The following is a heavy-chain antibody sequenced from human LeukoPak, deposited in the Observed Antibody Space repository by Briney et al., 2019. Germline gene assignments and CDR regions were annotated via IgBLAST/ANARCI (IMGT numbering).Heavy chain of an antibody. CDR1: GGSIGTYY. CDR2: IYFSGNT. V-gene: IGHV4-59*12. D-gene: IGHD3-10*01. J-gene: IGHJ4*02. Sequence: SETLSLTCTVSGGSIGTYYWSWIRQPLGKGLEWIGYIYFSGNTYYNPSLKSRVTISIDTSKNQFSLKLSSVTAADTAVYYCARGLGLTYYYGSGSHTALDYWGQGTPVTVSS. CDR3: ARGLGLTYYYGSGSHTALDY.